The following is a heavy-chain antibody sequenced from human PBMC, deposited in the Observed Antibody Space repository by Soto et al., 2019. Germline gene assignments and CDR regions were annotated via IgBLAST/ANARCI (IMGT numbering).Heavy chain of an antibody. Sequence: SETLSLTCTVSGASIDSSAYYWAWIRQPPGKGLEWIGSIFYSGTAYYNPSLAGRVTMSVDTSKNQFSLNLNSVTAADTAVFFCGRRGGDFVLPGDYWGPGTLVTVSS. CDR1: GASIDSSAYY. J-gene: IGHJ4*02. D-gene: IGHD2-21*02. CDR2: IFYSGTA. V-gene: IGHV4-39*01. CDR3: GRRGGDFVLPGDY.